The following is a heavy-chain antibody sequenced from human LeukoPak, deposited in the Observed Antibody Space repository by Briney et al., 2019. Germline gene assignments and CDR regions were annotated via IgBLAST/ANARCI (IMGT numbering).Heavy chain of an antibody. CDR1: GYTFTGYY. J-gene: IGHJ4*02. V-gene: IGHV1-2*02. Sequence: ASVKVSCKASGYTFTGYYMHWVRQAPGQGLEWLGWLNPNSGGTKYAQKFQGRVTMTRDTSISTAYMELSSLRSDNTAVYYCASLGDPYGSGSSAPFDYWGQGTLVTVSS. CDR3: ASLGDPYGSGSSAPFDY. CDR2: LNPNSGGT. D-gene: IGHD3-10*01.